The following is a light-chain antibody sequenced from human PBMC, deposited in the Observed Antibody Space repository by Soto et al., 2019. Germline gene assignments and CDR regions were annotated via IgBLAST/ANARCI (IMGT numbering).Light chain of an antibody. CDR3: QQYTNWPPLT. J-gene: IGKJ4*01. Sequence: EIVMTQSPATLSVSPGEGATLSCRASQSVHRDLAWYQQKPGQAPRLLIYDASTRATGIPARFSGSGSGTEFTLTISSLQSEDFAVYYCQQYTNWPPLTFGGGTKVE. V-gene: IGKV3-15*01. CDR1: QSVHRD. CDR2: DAS.